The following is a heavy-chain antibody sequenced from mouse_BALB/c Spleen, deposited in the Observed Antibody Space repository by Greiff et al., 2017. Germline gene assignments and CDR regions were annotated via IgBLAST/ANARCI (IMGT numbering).Heavy chain of an antibody. CDR1: GFTFSSYA. CDR3: ARGKRGFDY. J-gene: IGHJ2*01. Sequence: EVMLVESGGGLVKPGGSLKLSCAASGFTFSSYAMSWVRQSPEKRLEWVAEISSGGSYTYYPDTVTGRFTISRDNAKNTLYLEMSSLRSEDTAMYYCARGKRGFDYWGQGTTLTVSS. CDR2: ISSGGSYT. V-gene: IGHV5-9-4*01.